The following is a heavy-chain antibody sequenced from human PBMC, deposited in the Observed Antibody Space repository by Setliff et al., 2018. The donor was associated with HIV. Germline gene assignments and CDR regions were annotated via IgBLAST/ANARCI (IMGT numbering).Heavy chain of an antibody. Sequence: LRLSCTASGFTFSSYSMNWVRQAPGRGLEWVSYISGDSNIIDYAGSVKGRFTISGDNAKNTLYLQMNSLTSEDTAVYYCARDLNWAFDYWGQGILVTVS. D-gene: IGHD1-1*01. V-gene: IGHV3-48*01. CDR2: ISGDSNII. CDR3: ARDLNWAFDY. J-gene: IGHJ4*02. CDR1: GFTFSSYS.